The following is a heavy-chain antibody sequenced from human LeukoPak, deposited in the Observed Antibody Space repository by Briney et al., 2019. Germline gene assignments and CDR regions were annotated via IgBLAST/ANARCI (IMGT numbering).Heavy chain of an antibody. Sequence: SVKVSCKASGGTFSSYAISWVRQAPGQGLEWMGRIIPIFGTANYAQKFQGRVTITTDESTSTAYMELSSLRAEDTAVYYCAKVIRFLEWLQYFDYWGQGTLVTVSS. V-gene: IGHV1-69*05. CDR1: GGTFSSYA. J-gene: IGHJ4*02. CDR2: IIPIFGTA. CDR3: AKVIRFLEWLQYFDY. D-gene: IGHD3-3*01.